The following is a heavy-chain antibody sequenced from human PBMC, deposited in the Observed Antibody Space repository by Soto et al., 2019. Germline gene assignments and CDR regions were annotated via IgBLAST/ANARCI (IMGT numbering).Heavy chain of an antibody. CDR1: GFTFSSYA. D-gene: IGHD1-26*01. J-gene: IGHJ5*02. CDR3: AREDLVGATSYNWFDP. Sequence: GGSLRLSCAASGFTFSSYAMHWVRQAPGKGLEWVAAISYDGSNKYYADSVKGRFTISRDNSKNTLYLQMNSLRAEDTAVYYCAREDLVGATSYNWFDPWGQGTLVTVSS. CDR2: ISYDGSNK. V-gene: IGHV3-30-3*01.